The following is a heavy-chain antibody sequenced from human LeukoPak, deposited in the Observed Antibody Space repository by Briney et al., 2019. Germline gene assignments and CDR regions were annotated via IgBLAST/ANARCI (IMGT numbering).Heavy chain of an antibody. J-gene: IGHJ4*02. CDR2: TYTSGTT. V-gene: IGHV4-4*07. CDR1: AGSITRYK. Sequence: SETISLTRTAPAGSITRYKWSWIRPPARKRLEWIGPTYTSGTTNSNPSLKRRVTTSEATTKTQSSLKLSPVTPADPTEYNSPSTTYNPSLKSRVTTPVDTSKNPFSLHLSSVTAADTAVYSCARDRLLWFGELLTFDYWGQGTLVTVSS. D-gene: IGHD2-21*01. CDR3: PSTTYNPSLKSRVTTPVDTSKNPFSLHLSSVTAADTAVYSCARDRLLWFGELLTFDY.